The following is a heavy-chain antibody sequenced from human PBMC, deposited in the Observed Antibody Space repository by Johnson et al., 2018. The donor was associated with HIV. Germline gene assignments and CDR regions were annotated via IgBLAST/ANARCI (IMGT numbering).Heavy chain of an antibody. Sequence: VQVLESGGGLVKPGGSLRLSCVVSGFTFRDYYMSWIRQAPGKGLEWVSYISSSGTTIYYADSVKGRFTISRDNVKNSLYLQMNSLRAEDTAVYYCARVPSGTPSSIWGQGTKVTVS. CDR3: ARVPSGTPSSI. J-gene: IGHJ3*02. CDR2: ISSSGTTI. D-gene: IGHD1-1*01. V-gene: IGHV3-11*04. CDR1: GFTFRDYY.